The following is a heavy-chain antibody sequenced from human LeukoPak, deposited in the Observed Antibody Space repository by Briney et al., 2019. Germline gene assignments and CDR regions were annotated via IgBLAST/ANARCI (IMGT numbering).Heavy chain of an antibody. J-gene: IGHJ4*02. Sequence: PGGSLRLSCAASGFTFSNYAMSWVCQAPGKGLEWVSGISGSGSSPYYADFVRGRFTISRDNAKNTLYLQMNSLRAEDTAVYYCAKRREGGHSVTDYWGQGTLVTVSS. CDR3: AKRREGGHSVTDY. CDR1: GFTFSNYA. CDR2: ISGSGSSP. D-gene: IGHD4-17*01. V-gene: IGHV3-23*01.